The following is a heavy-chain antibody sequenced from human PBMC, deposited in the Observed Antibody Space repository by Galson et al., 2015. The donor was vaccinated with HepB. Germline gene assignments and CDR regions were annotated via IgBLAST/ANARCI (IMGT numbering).Heavy chain of an antibody. CDR1: GFTFSSYS. Sequence: SLRLSCAASGFTFSSYSMNWVRQAPGKGLEWVSYISSSSSTIYYADSVKGRFTISRDNAKNSLYLQMNSLRAEDTAVYYCARDHVRRWELLGSFDYWGQGTLVTVSS. D-gene: IGHD1-26*01. V-gene: IGHV3-48*01. J-gene: IGHJ4*02. CDR2: ISSSSSTI. CDR3: ARDHVRRWELLGSFDY.